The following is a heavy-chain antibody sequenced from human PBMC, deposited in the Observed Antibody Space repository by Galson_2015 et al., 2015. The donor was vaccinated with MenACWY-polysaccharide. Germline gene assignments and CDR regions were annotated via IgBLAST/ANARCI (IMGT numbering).Heavy chain of an antibody. CDR1: GGSISGYY. V-gene: IGHV4-4*07. CDR2: VYAGVST. CDR3: ARDTTGIAASAVY. Sequence: ETLSLTCSISGGSISGYYWSWIRQPAGKGLEWIGRVYAGVSTTYNPSLKSRVTIPIDTSKNQFSLKLTSVTAADTAVYFCARDTTGIAASAVYWGQGTLVTVSS. D-gene: IGHD6-13*01. J-gene: IGHJ4*02.